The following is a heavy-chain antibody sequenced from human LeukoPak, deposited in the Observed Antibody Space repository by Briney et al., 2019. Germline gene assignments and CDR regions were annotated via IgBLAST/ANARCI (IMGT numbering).Heavy chain of an antibody. Sequence: GGSLRLSCAASGFTFSHYAMSWVRQTPGKGPEWVSTISGGGGDTYYADSVKGRFTISRDNSKNTLYLQMNSLRAEGTAVYYCVKPLYYYGSSGLFDYWGQGSLVTVSS. CDR1: GFTFSHYA. V-gene: IGHV3-23*01. CDR2: ISGGGGDT. CDR3: VKPLYYYGSSGLFDY. D-gene: IGHD3-22*01. J-gene: IGHJ4*02.